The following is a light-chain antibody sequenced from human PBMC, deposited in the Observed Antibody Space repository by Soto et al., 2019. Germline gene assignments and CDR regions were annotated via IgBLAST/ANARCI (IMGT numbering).Light chain of an antibody. CDR1: QSVSTN. CDR3: QQRDKWPIT. V-gene: IGKV3-15*01. CDR2: GTS. Sequence: DIVMTQSPATLSVSPGERATLSCRASQSVSTNLAWYQQKPGQSPRLLIYGTSTRATGVPARFSGGGSGTDFTLTISRLEPEDFAVYYCQQRDKWPITFGQGTRLEIK. J-gene: IGKJ5*01.